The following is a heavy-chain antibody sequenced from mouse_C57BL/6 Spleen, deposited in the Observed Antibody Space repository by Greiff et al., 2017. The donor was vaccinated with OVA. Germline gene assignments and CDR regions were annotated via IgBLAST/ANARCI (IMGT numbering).Heavy chain of an antibody. CDR3: ARQKGYSNPLLDY. Sequence: EVKVVESGGDLVKPGGSLKLSCAASGFTFSSYGMSWVRQTPDKRLEWVATISSGGSYTYYPDSVKGRFTISRDNAKNTLYLQMSSLKSEDTAMYYCARQKGYSNPLLDYWGQGTTLTVSS. CDR2: ISSGGSYT. J-gene: IGHJ2*01. CDR1: GFTFSSYG. D-gene: IGHD2-5*01. V-gene: IGHV5-6*01.